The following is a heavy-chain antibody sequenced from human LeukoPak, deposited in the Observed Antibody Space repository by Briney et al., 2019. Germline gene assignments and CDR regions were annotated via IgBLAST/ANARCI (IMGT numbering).Heavy chain of an antibody. D-gene: IGHD2-2*01. J-gene: IGHJ4*02. V-gene: IGHV4-34*01. Sequence: PSETLSLTCAVYGGSFSGYYWSWIRQPPGKGLEWIEEINHSGSTNYNPSLKSRVTISVDTSKNQFSLKLSSVTAADTAVYYCARGENEDIVVVPAAIFDYWGQGTLVTVSS. CDR3: ARGENEDIVVVPAAIFDY. CDR2: INHSGST. CDR1: GGSFSGYY.